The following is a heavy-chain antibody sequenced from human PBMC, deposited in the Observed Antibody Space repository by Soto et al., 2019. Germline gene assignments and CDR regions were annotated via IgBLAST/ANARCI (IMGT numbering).Heavy chain of an antibody. CDR1: GGSISTYY. J-gene: IGHJ4*02. CDR2: IYASGST. Sequence: PSESLSLTCTVSGGSISTYYWSWVRQPAGKGLEWVGRIYASGSTNYNPSHKNRVTMSVATTKNQFSLKLSSETAADTAVYEGARGGMVITPTATAFDYWGQGTLVTVSS. CDR3: ARGGMVITPTATAFDY. D-gene: IGHD2-2*01. V-gene: IGHV4-4*07.